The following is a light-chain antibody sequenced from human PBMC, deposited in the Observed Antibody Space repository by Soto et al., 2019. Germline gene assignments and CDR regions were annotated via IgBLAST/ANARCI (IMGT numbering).Light chain of an antibody. V-gene: IGLV1-40*01. CDR3: GAWDDSLSAWV. J-gene: IGLJ3*02. Sequence: QAVVTQPPSVSGAPGQTVSISCTGSSTNIGAGYGVHWYQQRPGTAPKLLISRNNRRPSGVPDRFSAYKSGTSASLAISGLRSEDEAVYYCGAWDDSLSAWVFGGGTQLPS. CDR1: STNIGAGYG. CDR2: RNN.